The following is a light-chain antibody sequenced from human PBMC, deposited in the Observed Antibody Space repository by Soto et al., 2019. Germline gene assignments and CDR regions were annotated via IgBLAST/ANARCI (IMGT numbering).Light chain of an antibody. CDR2: GAS. CDR3: LQYGISPHT. J-gene: IGKJ4*01. Sequence: EIVLTQSPGTLSSSPGERATLSCRASQSVSSSYLGWYQKKPGQAPRLLIYGASNSATGIPDRLGGSVSGTDFTLTISRPEAEDVSVCSCLQYGISPHTCGGATKVEIK. V-gene: IGKV3-20*01. CDR1: QSVSSSY.